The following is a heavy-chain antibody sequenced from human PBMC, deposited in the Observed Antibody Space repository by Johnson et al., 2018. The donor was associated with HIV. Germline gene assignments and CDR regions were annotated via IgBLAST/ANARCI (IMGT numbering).Heavy chain of an antibody. CDR3: ARVVAYDAFDI. CDR1: GFTFSNYW. V-gene: IGHV3-23*04. Sequence: VQLVESGGGLIQPGGSLRLSCAASGFTFSNYWMSWVRQAPGKGLEWVSAISGSGGSTYYANPVKGRFTISRDNSKNTLYLQMNSLRAEDTAVYYCARVVAYDAFDIWGQGTMVTVSS. D-gene: IGHD5-12*01. CDR2: ISGSGGST. J-gene: IGHJ3*02.